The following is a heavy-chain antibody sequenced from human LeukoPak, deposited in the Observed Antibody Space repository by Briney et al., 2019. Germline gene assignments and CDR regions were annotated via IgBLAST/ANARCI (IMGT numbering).Heavy chain of an antibody. CDR1: GFTLGSYA. V-gene: IGHV3-30*04. J-gene: IGHJ4*02. CDR3: ARQMATILDGILDY. D-gene: IGHD5-24*01. Sequence: GGSLRLSCVASGFTLGSYAMHWVRQAPGKGLEWVAVISYDGSNKYYADSVKGRFTISRDNSKNTLYLQMNSLKTEDTALYYCARQMATILDGILDYWGQGTLVTVSS. CDR2: ISYDGSNK.